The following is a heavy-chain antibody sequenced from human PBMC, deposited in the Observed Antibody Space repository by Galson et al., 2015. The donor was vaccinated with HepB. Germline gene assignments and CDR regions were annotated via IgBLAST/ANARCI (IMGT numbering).Heavy chain of an antibody. V-gene: IGHV1-18*01. J-gene: IGHJ5*02. CDR1: GYTFTNFG. CDR3: ARGTLMPRPPGDP. Sequence: SVKVSCKASGYTFTNFGISWVRQAPGQGLEWMGWISPYNGKTNNAQKFQGRATLTTDTSTNTVYMEMRSLKSDDTAIYFCARGTLMPRPPGDPWGQGTLVTVSS. CDR2: ISPYNGKT. D-gene: IGHD2-2*01.